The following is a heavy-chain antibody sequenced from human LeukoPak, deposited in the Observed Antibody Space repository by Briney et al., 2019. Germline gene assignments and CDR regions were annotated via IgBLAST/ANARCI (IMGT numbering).Heavy chain of an antibody. J-gene: IGHJ3*02. V-gene: IGHV3-23*01. Sequence: GGSLRLSCAASGFTFSSYAMSWVRQAPGKGLEWVSAISGSGGSTYYADSVKGRFTISRDNAINSLYLQLNSLRAEDTAVYYCARGRDGYSYAFDIWGQGTMVTVSS. D-gene: IGHD5-24*01. CDR2: ISGSGGST. CDR3: ARGRDGYSYAFDI. CDR1: GFTFSSYA.